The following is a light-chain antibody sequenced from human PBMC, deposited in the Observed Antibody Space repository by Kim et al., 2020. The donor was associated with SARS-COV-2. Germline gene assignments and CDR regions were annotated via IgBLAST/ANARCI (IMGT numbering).Light chain of an antibody. CDR3: QQLET. V-gene: IGKV3-20*01. J-gene: IGKJ1*01. Sequence: AGGRGTLCRRASQSCRGEYLAWYEQESGQAPRLLTYGTSRRPTGIPDRFSGRGSGTDFTLTISRLEPEDFAVYYCQQLETFGQGTKLEI. CDR2: GTS. CDR1: QSCRGEY.